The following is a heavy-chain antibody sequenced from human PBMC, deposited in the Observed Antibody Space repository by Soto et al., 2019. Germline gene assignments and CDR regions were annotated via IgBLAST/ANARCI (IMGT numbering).Heavy chain of an antibody. V-gene: IGHV5-51*01. CDR1: GYSFTNYW. D-gene: IGHD6-13*01. J-gene: IGHJ4*02. CDR2: IYPGDSDT. Sequence: PGESLKISCKGSGYSFTNYWIGWVRQMPGKGLEWMGIIYPGDSDTRHSPSFQGQVTISADKSISTAYLQWSSLKASDTAMYYCARGAAAGTSGLGYWGQGTLVTVSS. CDR3: ARGAAAGTSGLGY.